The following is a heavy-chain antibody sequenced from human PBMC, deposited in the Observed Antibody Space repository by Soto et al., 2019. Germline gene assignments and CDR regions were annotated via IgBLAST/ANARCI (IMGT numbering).Heavy chain of an antibody. V-gene: IGHV3-48*03. CDR3: ARFDYDSAYYYGMDV. Sequence: GGSLRLSCAASGFSLSSYQMNWVRQAPGKGLEWILYISSSDSTIFYADSVKGRFTVSRDNANNSLYLQMNSLRADDTAVYYCARFDYDSAYYYGMDVWGQGTTVTVSS. D-gene: IGHD4-17*01. CDR1: GFSLSSYQ. CDR2: ISSSDSTI. J-gene: IGHJ6*02.